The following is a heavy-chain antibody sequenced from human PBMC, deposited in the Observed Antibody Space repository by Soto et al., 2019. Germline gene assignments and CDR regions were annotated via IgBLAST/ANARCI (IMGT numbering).Heavy chain of an antibody. CDR1: GFTFSSYW. CDR3: ARAHYDGYGSGMDV. D-gene: IGHD3-10*01. Sequence: GSLRLSCAASGFTFSSYWMHWVRQAPGKGLVWVSGINGDGSTATYADSVKGRFIISRDNAKNMLYLQMNSLTAEDTAVYYCARAHYDGYGSGMDVWGQGTTVTVSS. V-gene: IGHV3-74*01. CDR2: INGDGSTA. J-gene: IGHJ6*02.